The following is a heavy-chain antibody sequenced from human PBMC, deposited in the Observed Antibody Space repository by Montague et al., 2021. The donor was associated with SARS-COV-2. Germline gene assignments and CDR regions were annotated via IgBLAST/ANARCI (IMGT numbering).Heavy chain of an antibody. J-gene: IGHJ6*02. CDR1: GFSLSTSGMC. Sequence: PALVKPTQTLTLTCTFSGFSLSTSGMCVSWIRQPPGKALEWLALIDWDDDKYYSTSLKTRLTISKDTSKNQVVLTMTNMDPVDTATYYCARIPVRGTAMDQYYGYYGMDDWGQGTPVTVSS. CDR2: IDWDDDK. D-gene: IGHD5-18*01. CDR3: ARIPVRGTAMDQYYGYYGMDD. V-gene: IGHV2-70*01.